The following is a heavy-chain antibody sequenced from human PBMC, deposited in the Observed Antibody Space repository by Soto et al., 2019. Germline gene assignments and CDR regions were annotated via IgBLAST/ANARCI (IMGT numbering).Heavy chain of an antibody. CDR1: GGSISSGGYS. Sequence: SETLSLTCAVSGGSISSGGYSWSWIRQPPGKGLEWIGYIYHSGSTYYNPSLKSRVTISVDRSKNQFSLKLSSVTAADTAVYYCAREVTMVRGEGAYFDYWGQGTLVTVSS. CDR3: AREVTMVRGEGAYFDY. V-gene: IGHV4-30-2*01. CDR2: IYHSGST. D-gene: IGHD3-10*01. J-gene: IGHJ4*02.